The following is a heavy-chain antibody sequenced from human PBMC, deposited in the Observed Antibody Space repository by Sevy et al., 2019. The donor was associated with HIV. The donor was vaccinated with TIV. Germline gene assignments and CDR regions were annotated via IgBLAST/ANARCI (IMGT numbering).Heavy chain of an antibody. CDR2: LNPNSGKT. Sequence: ASVKVSCKASGYTFTSYDINWVRQATGQGLEWMGWLNPNSGKTGYAQKFQGRVTMTRNTSISTAYMELSSLRSEDTAVYYCARKYYDRSGYYVGYWGQGTLVTVSS. J-gene: IGHJ4*02. D-gene: IGHD3-22*01. V-gene: IGHV1-8*01. CDR3: ARKYYDRSGYYVGY. CDR1: GYTFTSYD.